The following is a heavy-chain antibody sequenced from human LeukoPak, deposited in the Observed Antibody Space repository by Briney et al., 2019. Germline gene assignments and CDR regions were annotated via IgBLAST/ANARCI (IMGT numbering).Heavy chain of an antibody. Sequence: GGSLRLSCAASGFTFSSYAMHWVRQAPGKGLEWVAVISYDGSNKYYADSVKGRFTISRDNSKNTLYLQMNSLRAEDTAVYYCAKDFPPYGSGSYYDYWGQGTLVTVSS. CDR2: ISYDGSNK. V-gene: IGHV3-30*04. CDR3: AKDFPPYGSGSYYDY. J-gene: IGHJ4*02. D-gene: IGHD3-10*01. CDR1: GFTFSSYA.